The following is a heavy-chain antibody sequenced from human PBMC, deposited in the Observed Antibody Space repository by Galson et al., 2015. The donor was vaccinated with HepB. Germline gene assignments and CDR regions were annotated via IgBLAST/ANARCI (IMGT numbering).Heavy chain of an antibody. J-gene: IGHJ6*03. CDR3: AREKYRYCNSTSCYKDYYYYYMDV. D-gene: IGHD2-2*02. Sequence: SVKVSCKASGGTFSSYAISWVRQAPGQGLEWMGGIIPIFGTANYAQKFQGRVTITADESTSTAYMELSSLRSEDTAVYYCAREKYRYCNSTSCYKDYYYYYMDVWGKGTTVTVSS. CDR2: IIPIFGTA. V-gene: IGHV1-69*13. CDR1: GGTFSSYA.